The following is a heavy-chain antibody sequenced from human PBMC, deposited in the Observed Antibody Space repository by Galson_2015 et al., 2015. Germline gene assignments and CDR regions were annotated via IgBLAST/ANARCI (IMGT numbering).Heavy chain of an antibody. Sequence: SVKVSCKASAATFNKYSIHWVRQAPGQGLIWMGGITPLSGTIKYTQRSRGRVTIDADESTKTVYMHLSGLTSEDSAVYFCARGRLNVVDFHLWGQGTTVTVSS. D-gene: IGHD2-21*01. J-gene: IGHJ3*01. V-gene: IGHV1-69*13. CDR1: AATFNKYS. CDR3: ARGRLNVVDFHL. CDR2: ITPLSGTI.